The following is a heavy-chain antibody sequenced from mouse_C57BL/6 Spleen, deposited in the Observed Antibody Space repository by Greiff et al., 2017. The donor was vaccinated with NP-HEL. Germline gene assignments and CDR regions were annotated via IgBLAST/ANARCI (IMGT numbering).Heavy chain of an antibody. CDR3: ARSLGPGGWYFDV. CDR1: GYAFSSYW. D-gene: IGHD4-1*01. CDR2: IYPGDGDT. V-gene: IGHV1-80*01. J-gene: IGHJ1*03. Sequence: VQLQQSGAELVKPGASVKISCKASGYAFSSYWMNWVKQRPGKGLEWIGQIYPGDGDTNYNGKFKGKATLTADKSSSTAYMQLSSLTSEDSAVYFCARSLGPGGWYFDVWGTGTTVTVSS.